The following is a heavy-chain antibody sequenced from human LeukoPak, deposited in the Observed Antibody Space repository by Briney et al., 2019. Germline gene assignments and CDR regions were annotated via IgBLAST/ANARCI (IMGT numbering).Heavy chain of an antibody. CDR2: VYWNDDK. CDR3: ARQRHGVYFDY. V-gene: IGHV2-5*04. CDR1: GFSLTTSGMG. D-gene: IGHD1-1*01. Sequence: SGPTLVKPTQTLTLTCTFSGFSLTTSGMGGGWIRQPPEKALEWLSVVYWNDDKRYSPSLKSRVTVTKDTSKNQVVLTLTNMDPVDTGTYYCARQRHGVYFDYWGQGTLVTVSS. J-gene: IGHJ4*02.